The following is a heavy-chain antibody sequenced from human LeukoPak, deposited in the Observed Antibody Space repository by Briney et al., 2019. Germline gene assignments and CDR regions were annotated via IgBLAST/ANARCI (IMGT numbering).Heavy chain of an antibody. CDR1: GYTFTSYG. J-gene: IGHJ4*02. D-gene: IGHD2-21*02. V-gene: IGHV1-18*04. Sequence: GASVKVSCKASGYTFTSYGISWARQAPGQGLEWMGWISAYNGNTNYAQKLQGRVTMTTDTSTSTAYMELRSLRSDDTAVYYCARDVAIGVVVTATPFDYWGQGTLVTVSS. CDR3: ARDVAIGVVVTATPFDY. CDR2: ISAYNGNT.